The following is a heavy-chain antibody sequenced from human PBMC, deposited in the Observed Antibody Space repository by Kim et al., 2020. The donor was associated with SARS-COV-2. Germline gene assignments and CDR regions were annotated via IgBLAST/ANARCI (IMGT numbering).Heavy chain of an antibody. CDR2: FYYSGNT. Sequence: SETLYLTCTVSGGSISSSSSYWGWLRPPPGMGLDWIGSFYYSGNTDYNLYLQSRVTISEDKYQNPLYLNVISATAAATYVYSRARHRRFGIKASRHCYF. V-gene: IGHV4-39*01. D-gene: IGHD3-10*01. CDR3: ARHRRFGIKASRHCYF. CDR1: GGSISSSSSY. J-gene: IGHJ4*03.